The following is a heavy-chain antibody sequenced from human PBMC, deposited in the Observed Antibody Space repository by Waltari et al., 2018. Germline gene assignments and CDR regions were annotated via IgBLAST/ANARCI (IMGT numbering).Heavy chain of an antibody. D-gene: IGHD2-21*02. J-gene: IGHJ6*02. CDR2: IIPIFGTA. Sequence: QVQLVQSGAEVKKPGSSVKVSCKASGGTFSSYAISWVRQAPGQGLEWMGGIIPIFGTATYAQKFQGRVTITADESTSTAYMELSSLRSEDTAVYYCARDRAVVVTANPYNYYGMDVWGQGTTVTVSS. V-gene: IGHV1-69*12. CDR3: ARDRAVVVTANPYNYYGMDV. CDR1: GGTFSSYA.